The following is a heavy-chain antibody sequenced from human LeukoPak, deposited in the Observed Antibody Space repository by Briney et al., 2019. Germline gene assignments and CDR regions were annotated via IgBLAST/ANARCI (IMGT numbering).Heavy chain of an antibody. CDR2: LYSSGYS. CDR1: GFSVSSNY. Sequence: GGSLRLSCAASGFSVSSNYMSWVRQAPGKGLEWVSVLYSSGYSKYADSVKGRFSISRDTSENTLSLQMNSLRAEDSAVYYCAAKGNGYTGTYVFAHWGRGALVTVSS. D-gene: IGHD5-12*01. CDR3: AAKGNGYTGTYVFAH. V-gene: IGHV3-66*01. J-gene: IGHJ4*02.